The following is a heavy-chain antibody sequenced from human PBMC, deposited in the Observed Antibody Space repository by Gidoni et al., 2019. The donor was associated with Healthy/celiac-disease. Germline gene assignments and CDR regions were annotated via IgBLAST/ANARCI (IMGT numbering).Heavy chain of an antibody. V-gene: IGHV1-2*06. CDR1: GYPFTGYY. D-gene: IGHD2-2*01. Sequence: QVPLVQSGAEVMKPGASVKHSCKASGYPFTGYYMHWVRQAPGQGLEWMGRINPNGGGTNYAQKFQGRVTMTRDTSISTAYMELSRLRSDDTAVYYCARVGSAKNIVVVPAAQDYWGQGTLVTVSS. J-gene: IGHJ4*02. CDR3: ARVGSAKNIVVVPAAQDY. CDR2: INPNGGGT.